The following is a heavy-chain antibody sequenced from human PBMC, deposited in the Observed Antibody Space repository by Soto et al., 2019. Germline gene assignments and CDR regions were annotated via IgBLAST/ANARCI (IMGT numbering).Heavy chain of an antibody. V-gene: IGHV3-33*01. CDR3: ARDGFLDGGDKYCSGGSCYRHWYFDL. D-gene: IGHD2-15*01. CDR1: GFPFSSYG. CDR2: IWYDGSNK. Sequence: PGGSLRLSCAASGFPFSSYGMHWVRQAPGKGLEWVAVIWYDGSNKYYADSVKGRFTISRDNSKNTLYLQMNSLRAEDTAVYYCARDGFLDGGDKYCSGGSCYRHWYFDLWGRGTLVTVSS. J-gene: IGHJ2*01.